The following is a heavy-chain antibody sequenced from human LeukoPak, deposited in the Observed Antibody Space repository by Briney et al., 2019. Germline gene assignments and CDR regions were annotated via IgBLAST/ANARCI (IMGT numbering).Heavy chain of an antibody. CDR3: ARDGDYYGSGSYFDY. CDR2: IYSVGST. J-gene: IGHJ4*02. D-gene: IGHD3-10*01. Sequence: PGGSLRLSCAASGFTFSSYAMSWVRRAPGKGLEWVSVIYSVGSTYYADSVKGRFTISRDNSKNTLYLQMNSLRAEDTAVYYCARDGDYYGSGSYFDYWGQGTLVTVSS. V-gene: IGHV3-53*01. CDR1: GFTFSSYA.